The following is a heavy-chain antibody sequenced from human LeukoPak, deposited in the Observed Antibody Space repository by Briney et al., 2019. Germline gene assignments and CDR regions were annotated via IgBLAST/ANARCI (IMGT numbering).Heavy chain of an antibody. Sequence: GGSLRLSCAASGFTFSSYGMSWVRQAPGKGLEWVSAISDSGGSTYYADSVKGRFTIPRDNSRNTLYLQMNSLRAEDTAVYYCAKTGPGSGWARYYFDYWGQGTLVTVSS. J-gene: IGHJ4*02. CDR1: GFTFSSYG. CDR3: AKTGPGSGWARYYFDY. V-gene: IGHV3-23*01. CDR2: ISDSGGST. D-gene: IGHD6-19*01.